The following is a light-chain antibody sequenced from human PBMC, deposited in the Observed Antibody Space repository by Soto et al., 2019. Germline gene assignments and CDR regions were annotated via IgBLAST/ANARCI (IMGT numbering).Light chain of an antibody. J-gene: IGLJ2*01. Sequence: QSVLTQPPSVSGAPGQTVTISCTGTSSNIGAGFDVHWYQQLPGAAPKLLIYANTDRPSGVPARFSGSKSVTSASLAITGRQPEDEADYFCLSYDTSRRGGFGGGTKLTVL. V-gene: IGLV1-40*01. CDR3: LSYDTSRRGG. CDR1: SSNIGAGFD. CDR2: ANT.